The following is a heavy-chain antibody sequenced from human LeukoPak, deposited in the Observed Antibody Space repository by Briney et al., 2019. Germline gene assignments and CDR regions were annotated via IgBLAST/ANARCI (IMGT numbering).Heavy chain of an antibody. Sequence: GGSLRLSYAASGFTFSSYAMHWVRQAPGKGLEWVAVISYDGSNKYYADSVKGRFTISRDNSKNTLYLQMNSLRAEDTAVYYCARDRRGYKWGDSVVLGYWGQGTLVTVSS. V-gene: IGHV3-30-3*01. J-gene: IGHJ4*02. D-gene: IGHD5-24*01. CDR2: ISYDGSNK. CDR3: ARDRRGYKWGDSVVLGY. CDR1: GFTFSSYA.